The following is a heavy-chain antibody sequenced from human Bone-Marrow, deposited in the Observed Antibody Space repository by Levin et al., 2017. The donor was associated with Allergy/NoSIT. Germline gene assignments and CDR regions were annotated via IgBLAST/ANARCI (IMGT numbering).Heavy chain of an antibody. Sequence: PGGSLRLSCAASGFSFSNYWMYWVRQAPGKGLVWVSHVNNDGSDTSYADSVKGRFTISRENAKNTLYLQMSSLRADDTAVYYCAREGYPYGYHFDSWGQGTLVTVSS. V-gene: IGHV3-74*01. CDR2: VNNDGSDT. J-gene: IGHJ4*02. CDR3: AREGYPYGYHFDS. D-gene: IGHD5-18*01. CDR1: GFSFSNYW.